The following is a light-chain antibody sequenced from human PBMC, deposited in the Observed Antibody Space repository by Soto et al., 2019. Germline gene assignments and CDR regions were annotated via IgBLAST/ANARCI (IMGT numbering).Light chain of an antibody. V-gene: IGLV1-47*01. CDR3: AAWDDSLSGRV. CDR1: SSNIGSNY. J-gene: IGLJ3*02. CDR2: RNN. Sequence: QSVLTQPHSASGTPGQRVTISCSGSSSNIGSNYVYWYQQLPGTAPKLLIYRNNQRPSGVPDRFSGSKSGTSASLAISGLRSEDEADYYCAAWDDSLSGRVFGGGTKLTVL.